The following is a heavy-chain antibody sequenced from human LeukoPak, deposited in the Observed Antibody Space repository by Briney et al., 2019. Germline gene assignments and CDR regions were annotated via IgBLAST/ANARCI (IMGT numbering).Heavy chain of an antibody. V-gene: IGHV4-39*01. J-gene: IGHJ5*02. CDR1: GGSISSSSYS. Sequence: SETLSLTCTVSGGSISSSSYSWGWIRQPPGKGLEWIGSIYYSGSTYYNPSLKSRVTISVDTSKNQFSLKLSSVTAADTAVYYCATDHSSGKGNWFDPWGQGTLVTVSS. CDR2: IYYSGST. CDR3: ATDHSSGKGNWFDP. D-gene: IGHD3-22*01.